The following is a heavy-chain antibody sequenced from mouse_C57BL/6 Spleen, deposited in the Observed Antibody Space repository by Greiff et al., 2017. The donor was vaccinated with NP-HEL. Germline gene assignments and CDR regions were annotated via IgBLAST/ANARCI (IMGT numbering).Heavy chain of an antibody. V-gene: IGHV1-64*01. CDR1: GYTFTSYW. D-gene: IGHD1-1*01. J-gene: IGHJ1*03. Sequence: QVQLKQPGAELVKPGASVKLSCKASGYTFTSYWMHWVKQRPGQGLEWIGMIHPNSGSTNYNEKFKSKATLTVDKSSSTAYMQLSSLTSEDSAVYYCARRDYYGSPYWYFDVWGTGTTVTVSS. CDR3: ARRDYYGSPYWYFDV. CDR2: IHPNSGST.